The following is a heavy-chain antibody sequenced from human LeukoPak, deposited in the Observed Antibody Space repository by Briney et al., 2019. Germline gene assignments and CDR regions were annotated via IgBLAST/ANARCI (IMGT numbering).Heavy chain of an antibody. J-gene: IGHJ4*02. CDR2: IWYDGTKK. CDR1: GFTFSSYG. Sequence: GGSLRLSCAASGFTFSSYGLHWVRQAPGKGLGWVAVIWYDGTKKYYVDSVKGRFTISRDNSKNTLYLQMNSLRAEDTALYYCARELPPVLTYSFDHWGQGTLVTVSS. D-gene: IGHD2-8*02. V-gene: IGHV3-33*01. CDR3: ARELPPVLTYSFDH.